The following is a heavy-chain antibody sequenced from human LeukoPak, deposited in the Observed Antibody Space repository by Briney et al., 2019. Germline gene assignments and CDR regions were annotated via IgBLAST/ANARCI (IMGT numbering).Heavy chain of an antibody. CDR2: IIPIFGTA. V-gene: IGHV1-69*06. CDR1: GGTFSSYA. CDR3: AGGIVVVVAATPREDYYYGMDV. Sequence: SVKVSCKASGGTFSSYAISWVRQAPGQGLEWMGGIIPIFGTANYAQKFQGRITITADKSTSTAYMELSSLRSEDTAVYYCAGGIVVVVAATPREDYYYGMDVWGKGTTVTVSS. J-gene: IGHJ6*04. D-gene: IGHD2-15*01.